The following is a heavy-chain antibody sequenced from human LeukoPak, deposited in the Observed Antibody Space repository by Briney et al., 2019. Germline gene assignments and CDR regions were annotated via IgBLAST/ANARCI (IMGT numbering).Heavy chain of an antibody. CDR3: ARDLDYGSGRSLGAFDI. CDR1: GFTFSNYW. D-gene: IGHD3-10*01. J-gene: IGHJ3*02. V-gene: IGHV3-7*03. Sequence: GGSLRLSCAASGFTFSNYWMSWVRQAPGKGLEWVANINQDASEKYYVDSVKGRFTISRDKARNSLYLQMNSLRAEDTAVYYCARDLDYGSGRSLGAFDIWGQGTMVTVSS. CDR2: INQDASEK.